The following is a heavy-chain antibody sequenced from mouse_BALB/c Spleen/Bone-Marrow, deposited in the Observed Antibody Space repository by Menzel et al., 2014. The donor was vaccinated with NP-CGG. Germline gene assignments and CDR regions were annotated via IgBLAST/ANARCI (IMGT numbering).Heavy chain of an antibody. D-gene: IGHD2-14*01. V-gene: IGHV1-20*02. J-gene: IGHJ2*01. CDR3: ARCNYRYDGDFDY. CDR2: INPYNGDT. CDR1: GYSFTGYF. Sequence: VQLQQSGPELVKPGASVKISCKASGYSFTGYFMNWVMQSHGKSLEWIGRINPYNGDTFYNQKFKGKATLTVDKSSSTAHMELRSLASEDSAVYYCARCNYRYDGDFDYWGQGTPLTVSS.